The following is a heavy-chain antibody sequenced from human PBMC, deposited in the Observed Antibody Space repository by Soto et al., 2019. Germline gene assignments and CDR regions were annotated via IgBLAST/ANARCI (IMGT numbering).Heavy chain of an antibody. V-gene: IGHV4-30-4*08. CDR3: AIFTTVTTRYYFDY. J-gene: IGHJ4*02. CDR1: GGSISSGGYY. D-gene: IGHD4-17*01. CDR2: IYYSGST. Sequence: QVQLQESGPGLVKPSQTLSLTCTVSGGSISSGGYYWSWIRQHPGKGLEWIGYIYYSGSTYYNPSLKSRVTISVDTSKNQFSLKLSSVTAADTAVYYCAIFTTVTTRYYFDYWGQGTLVTVSS.